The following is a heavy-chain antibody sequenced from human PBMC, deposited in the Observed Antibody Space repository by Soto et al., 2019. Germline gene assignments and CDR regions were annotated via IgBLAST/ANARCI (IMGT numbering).Heavy chain of an antibody. CDR3: ARGHRYGSGSYYNYYYYYYGMDV. Sequence: PSETLSLTRAVYGGSFSGYYWSWIRQPPGKGLEWIGEINHSGSTNYNPSLKSRVTISVDTSKNQFSLKLSSVTAADTAVYYCARGHRYGSGSYYNYYYYYYGMDVWGQGTTVTVSS. J-gene: IGHJ6*02. CDR2: INHSGST. CDR1: GGSFSGYY. V-gene: IGHV4-34*01. D-gene: IGHD3-10*01.